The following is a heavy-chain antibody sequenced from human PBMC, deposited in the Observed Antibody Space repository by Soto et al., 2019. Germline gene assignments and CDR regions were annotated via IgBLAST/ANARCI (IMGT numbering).Heavy chain of an antibody. Sequence: GGSLRLSCAASGITFSNAWMSWVRQAPGKGLEWVGRIKSKTDGGTTDYAAPVKGRFTISRDDSKKMLFLQMNSLKIEDTAVYYCITDPGNWPDYWGQGTLVTVSS. CDR3: ITDPGNWPDY. D-gene: IGHD3-9*01. V-gene: IGHV3-15*01. J-gene: IGHJ4*02. CDR1: GITFSNAW. CDR2: IKSKTDGGTT.